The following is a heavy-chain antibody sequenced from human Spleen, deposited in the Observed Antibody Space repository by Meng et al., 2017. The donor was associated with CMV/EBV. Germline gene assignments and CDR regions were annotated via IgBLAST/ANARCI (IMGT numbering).Heavy chain of an antibody. CDR1: GYTFTNYG. D-gene: IGHD6-19*01. V-gene: IGHV1-18*01. CDR2: ISADDGDS. Sequence: ASVKVSCKASGYTFTNYGVMWVRQAPGQGLEWMGWISADDGDSNYAQRFEGRVSMTTDTPTSTAYMELRSLRFEDTAVYFCARVAVVGTSASDYWGQGTLVTVSS. CDR3: ARVAVVGTSASDY. J-gene: IGHJ4*02.